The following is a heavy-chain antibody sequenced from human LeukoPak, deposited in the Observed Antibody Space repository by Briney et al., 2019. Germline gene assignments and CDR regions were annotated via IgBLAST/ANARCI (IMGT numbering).Heavy chain of an antibody. CDR3: AKKVVVGATSPYSDFQD. CDR2: ISGSGVTT. J-gene: IGHJ1*01. CDR1: GFTFSSFS. Sequence: GGSLRLSCAASGFTFSSFSMIWVRQAPGKGLEWVSAISGSGVTTHYAGSVKGRFSISRDNSKNTLYLQMNSLRAEDTALYYCAKKVVVGATSPYSDFQDWGQGTLVTVSS. D-gene: IGHD1-26*01. V-gene: IGHV3-23*01.